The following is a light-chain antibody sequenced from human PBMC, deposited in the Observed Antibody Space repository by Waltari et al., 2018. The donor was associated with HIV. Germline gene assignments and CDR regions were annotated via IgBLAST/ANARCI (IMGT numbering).Light chain of an antibody. CDR1: ALAKKY. CDR3: YSTDSSGNHPWV. V-gene: IGLV3-10*01. J-gene: IGLJ3*02. CDR2: EDS. Sequence: SYELTQPPSVSVSPGQTARITCSGDALAKKYAYWYQQKSGQAPVLVIYEDSKRPSGIPERFSGSSSGTVATLTISGAQVEDEADYYCYSTDSSGNHPWVFGGETKLTVL.